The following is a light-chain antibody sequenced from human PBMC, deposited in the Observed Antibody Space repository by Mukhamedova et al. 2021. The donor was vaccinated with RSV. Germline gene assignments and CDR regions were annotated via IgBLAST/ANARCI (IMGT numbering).Light chain of an antibody. CDR2: AAS. Sequence: ASQSISSYLNWYQQKPGKAPKLLIYAASSLQSGVPSRFRGSGSGPDFTLTINSLQPEDFATYYCQQSYSTVTFGGGTKVEIK. CDR1: QSISSY. CDR3: QQSYSTVT. V-gene: IGKV1-39*01. J-gene: IGKJ4*01.